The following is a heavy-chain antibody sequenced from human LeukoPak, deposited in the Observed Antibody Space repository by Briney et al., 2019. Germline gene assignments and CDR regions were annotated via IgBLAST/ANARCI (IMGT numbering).Heavy chain of an antibody. CDR1: RFTVSINY. D-gene: IGHD3-22*01. Sequence: GGSLRLSCAASRFTVSINYMTWVRQAPGKGLEWVSVIYSGDSTYYADSVKGRFTISRDNSKNTLYLQMNSLRAEDTAVYYCAPYYYDSSGYWHYFDYWGQGTLVTVSS. J-gene: IGHJ4*02. CDR3: APYYYDSSGYWHYFDY. CDR2: IYSGDST. V-gene: IGHV3-66*02.